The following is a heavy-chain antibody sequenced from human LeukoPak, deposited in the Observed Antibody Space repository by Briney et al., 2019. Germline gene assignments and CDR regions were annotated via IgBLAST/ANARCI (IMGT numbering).Heavy chain of an antibody. D-gene: IGHD7-27*01. CDR3: ASRSDWGSLYYYMDV. CDR1: GGTFSSYA. J-gene: IGHJ6*03. Sequence: SVKVSCKASGGTFSSYAISWVRQAPGQGLEWIGGIIPIFGTANYAQKFQGRVTITTDESTSTAYMELSSLRSEDTAVYYCASRSDWGSLYYYMDVWGKGTTVTVSS. V-gene: IGHV1-69*05. CDR2: IIPIFGTA.